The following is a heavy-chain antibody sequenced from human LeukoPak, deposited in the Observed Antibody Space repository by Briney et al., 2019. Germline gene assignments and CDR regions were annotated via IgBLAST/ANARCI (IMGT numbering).Heavy chain of an antibody. Sequence: ASVKVSCKASGGTFSSYAISWVRQAPGQGLEWMGGIIPIFGTANYAQKFQGRVTITADESTSTAYMELSSLRSEDTAVYYCARSSRIFWDWEFPPNYYFDYWGQGTLVTVSS. CDR2: IIPIFGTA. D-gene: IGHD2/OR15-2a*01. CDR1: GGTFSSYA. CDR3: ARSSRIFWDWEFPPNYYFDY. V-gene: IGHV1-69*13. J-gene: IGHJ4*02.